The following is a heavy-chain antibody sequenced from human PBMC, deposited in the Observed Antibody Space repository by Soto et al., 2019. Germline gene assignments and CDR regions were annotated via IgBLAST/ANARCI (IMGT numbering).Heavy chain of an antibody. CDR3: ARAAYSGSYQGYLEY. Sequence: SQTLSLTGAISRHSDSNIEAVWNWIMQSTSRGLEWLGRTSYRSRWHNEYALSVKSRMTIDPDTSKNQFSLQLNSVTPEDTAVYYCARAAYSGSYQGYLEYWGHGPSVPVSS. V-gene: IGHV6-1*01. D-gene: IGHD1-26*01. CDR2: TSYRSRWHN. CDR1: RHSDSNIEAV. J-gene: IGHJ4*01.